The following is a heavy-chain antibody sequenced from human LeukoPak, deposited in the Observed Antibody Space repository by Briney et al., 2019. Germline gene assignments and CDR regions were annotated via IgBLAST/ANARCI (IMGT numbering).Heavy chain of an antibody. CDR3: ATGSPDAQGTAMTD. Sequence: GASVKVSCKVSGYTLTELSMYWVRQAPGEGLEWMGGFYPEDGETNYAQTFRGSVSMSADTTPETPYMEMCRLRSENTPVYFSATGSPDAQGTAMTDWGQGTLVTVSS. CDR2: FYPEDGET. D-gene: IGHD5-18*01. J-gene: IGHJ4*02. V-gene: IGHV1-24*01. CDR1: GYTLTELS.